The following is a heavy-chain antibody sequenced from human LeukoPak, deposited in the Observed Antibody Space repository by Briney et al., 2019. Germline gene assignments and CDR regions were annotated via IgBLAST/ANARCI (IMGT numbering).Heavy chain of an antibody. CDR2: MFYRGST. V-gene: IGHV4-39*07. J-gene: IGHJ4*02. CDR3: ARFETIWYYFDY. Sequence: SETLSLTCTVSGGSINTHFYYWGWIRQTPGKGLEWIGNMFYRGSTYYNPSLNSRVSMSLDTSKNQFSLRLTSVTAADTAVYFCARFETIWYYFDYWGQGRLVTVSS. D-gene: IGHD4/OR15-4a*01. CDR1: GGSINTHFYY.